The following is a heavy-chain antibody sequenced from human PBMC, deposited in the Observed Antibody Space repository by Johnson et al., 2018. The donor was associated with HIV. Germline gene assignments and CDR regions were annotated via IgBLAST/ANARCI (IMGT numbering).Heavy chain of an antibody. D-gene: IGHD6-19*01. CDR2: IKQDGSEK. V-gene: IGHV3-7*01. CDR1: GFTFSSYW. Sequence: EVQVVESGGGVVQPGRSLRLSCAASGFTFSSYWMSWVRQAPGKGLEWVANIKQDGSEKYYVDSVKGRFTISRDNAKNSLYLQMNSLRAEDTAVYYCARADVMSSGWSGDAFDIWGQGTMVTVSS. J-gene: IGHJ3*02. CDR3: ARADVMSSGWSGDAFDI.